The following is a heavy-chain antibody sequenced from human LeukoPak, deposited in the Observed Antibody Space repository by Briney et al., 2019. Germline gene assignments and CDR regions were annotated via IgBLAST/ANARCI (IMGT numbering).Heavy chain of an antibody. CDR2: ISSTGGSP. J-gene: IGHJ4*02. Sequence: GGSLRLSCAASGITFSSYGMSWVRQAPGKGLEWVSAISSTGGSPYYADSVKGRFTVSRDNSKNTLYLEINSLSADDTAVYYCATTDTTCYWGQGTLVTVSS. CDR3: ATTDTTCY. V-gene: IGHV3-23*01. D-gene: IGHD1-14*01. CDR1: GITFSSYG.